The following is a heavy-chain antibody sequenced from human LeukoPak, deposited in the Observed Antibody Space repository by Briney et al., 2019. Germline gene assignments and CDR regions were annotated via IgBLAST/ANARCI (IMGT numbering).Heavy chain of an antibody. CDR2: MYPNSGNS. V-gene: IGHV1-8*01. D-gene: IGHD3-10*01. CDR1: GYPFINYE. CDR3: ARGSSSFYYYYMDD. J-gene: IGHJ6*03. Sequence: ASVKVSCKASGYPFINYEINWVRQATGQGLEWMGWMYPNSGNSVYAQKFQGRVTFTRNTSVNTAYMELSSLRSEDTAVYYCARGSSSFYYYYMDDWGKGTTVTVSS.